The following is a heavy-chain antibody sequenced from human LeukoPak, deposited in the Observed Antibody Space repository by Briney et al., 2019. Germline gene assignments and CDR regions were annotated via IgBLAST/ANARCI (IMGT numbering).Heavy chain of an antibody. CDR2: ISGNYGST. D-gene: IGHD2-21*02. J-gene: IGHJ3*01. CDR1: GFTFSSNA. CDR3: AKVVLLLTASDAFDF. Sequence: PGGSLRLSCAASGFTFSSNAMSWVRQAPGKGLEWVSTISGNYGSTYYAGSVKGRFTISRDNFKNTVFLRMNSLRAEDTAVYYCAKVVLLLTASDAFDFWGQGTKVTVSS. V-gene: IGHV3-23*01.